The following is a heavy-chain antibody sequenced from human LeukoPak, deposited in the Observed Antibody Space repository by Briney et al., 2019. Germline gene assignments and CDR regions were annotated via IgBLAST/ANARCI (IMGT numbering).Heavy chain of an antibody. CDR2: ISGSGGST. CDR1: GFTFSSYS. D-gene: IGHD3-3*01. Sequence: GGSLRLSCAASGFTFSSYSMNWVRQAPGKGLEWVSAISGSGGSTYYADSVKGRFTISRDNSKNTLYLQMNSLRAEDTAVYYCAKTLSPITIFGVVISGTRLADAFDIWGQGTMVTVSS. J-gene: IGHJ3*02. CDR3: AKTLSPITIFGVVISGTRLADAFDI. V-gene: IGHV3-23*01.